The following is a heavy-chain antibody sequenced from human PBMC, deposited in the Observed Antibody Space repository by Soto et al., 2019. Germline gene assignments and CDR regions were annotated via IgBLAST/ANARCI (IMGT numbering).Heavy chain of an antibody. Sequence: QVHLVQSGAEVRKPGAAVEGAFKASGYTFTSYGVSWVRQAPGQGREWMGWISIYNGNTIDAQKFQGRVTMSTHTSTNIAYMQLRSLRSDDTAVYYCAREHHYGGSSYGMDVWGQGTTVTVSS. D-gene: IGHD1-26*01. J-gene: IGHJ6*02. CDR3: AREHHYGGSSYGMDV. CDR1: GYTFTSYG. V-gene: IGHV1-18*04. CDR2: ISIYNGNT.